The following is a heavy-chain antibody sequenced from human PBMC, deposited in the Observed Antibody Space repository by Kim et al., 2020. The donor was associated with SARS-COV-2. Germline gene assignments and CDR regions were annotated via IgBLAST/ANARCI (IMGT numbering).Heavy chain of an antibody. V-gene: IGHV4-61*02. CDR1: GGSISSGSYY. J-gene: IGHJ4*02. CDR2: IYTSGST. D-gene: IGHD2-15*01. Sequence: SETLSLTCTVSGGSISSGSYYWSWIRQPAGKGLEGIGRIYTSGSTNYNPSLKSRVTISVDTSKNQFSLKLSSVTAADTAVYYCAREWLGLLLFDYWGQGTLVTVSS. CDR3: AREWLGLLLFDY.